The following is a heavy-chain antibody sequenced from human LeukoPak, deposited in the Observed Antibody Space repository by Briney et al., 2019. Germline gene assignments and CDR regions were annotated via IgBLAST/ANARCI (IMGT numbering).Heavy chain of an antibody. CDR3: ARDLVWFGEPKGYYNYMDV. V-gene: IGHV3-7*01. D-gene: IGHD3-10*01. Sequence: GGSLRLSCAASGLTLSNYCMTWVRQGPGKGLEWVATIKRDGVETYYVDSVRGRFTISRDNAENSVYLRMNNLRDEDTAVYYCARDLVWFGEPKGYYNYMDVWGKGTTVTVSS. CDR1: GLTLSNYC. CDR2: IKRDGVET. J-gene: IGHJ6*03.